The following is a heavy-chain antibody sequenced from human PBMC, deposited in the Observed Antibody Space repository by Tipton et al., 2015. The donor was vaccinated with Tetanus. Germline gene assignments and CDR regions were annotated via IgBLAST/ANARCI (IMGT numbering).Heavy chain of an antibody. J-gene: IGHJ5*02. CDR3: AGAIVRWFDP. D-gene: IGHD2/OR15-2a*01. V-gene: IGHV4-34*01. CDR2: INYTGST. Sequence: LRLSCAVHGGSFSDNFWSWIRQSPGKGLEWIGEINYTGSTNYNPSLESRVTTSVDTSKKEVSLRLKSVTAADTAVYYCAGAIVRWFDPWGQGTQVTVSS. CDR1: GGSFSDNF.